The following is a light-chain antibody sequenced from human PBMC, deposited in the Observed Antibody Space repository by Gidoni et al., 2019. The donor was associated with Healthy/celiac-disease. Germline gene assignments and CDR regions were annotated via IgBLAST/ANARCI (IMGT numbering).Light chain of an antibody. CDR3: QQYNSYPGT. Sequence: DIQMTQSPSTLSASVGDRVTITCRASQSISSGLAWYQQKPGKAHKLLIYKASSLESGVPSRFSGSGSGTEFTLTISSLQPDDFATYYCQQYNSYPGTFXQXTKVEIK. J-gene: IGKJ1*01. V-gene: IGKV1-5*03. CDR1: QSISSG. CDR2: KAS.